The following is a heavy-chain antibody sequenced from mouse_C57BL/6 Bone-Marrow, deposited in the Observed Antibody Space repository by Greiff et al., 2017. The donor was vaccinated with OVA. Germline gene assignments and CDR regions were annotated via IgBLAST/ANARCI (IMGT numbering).Heavy chain of an antibody. V-gene: IGHV6-3*01. CDR3: TGPLLAMDY. Sequence: EVQGVESGGGLVQPGGSMKLSCVASGFTFSNYWMNWVRQSPEKGLEWVAQIRLKSDNYATHYAESVKGRFTISRDDSKSSVYLQMNNLRAEDTGIYYCTGPLLAMDYWGQGTSVTVSS. J-gene: IGHJ4*01. CDR1: GFTFSNYW. CDR2: IRLKSDNYAT. D-gene: IGHD2-10*01.